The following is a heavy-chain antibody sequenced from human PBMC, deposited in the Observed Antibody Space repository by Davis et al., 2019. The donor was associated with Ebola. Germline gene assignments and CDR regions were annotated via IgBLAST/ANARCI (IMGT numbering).Heavy chain of an antibody. Sequence: GESLKISCAASGFTFSSYAMHWVRQAPGKGLEWVAVISYDGSNKYYADSVKGRFTISRDNSKNTLYLQMNSLRAEDTAVYYCARADGYSGSSDYWGQGTLVAVSS. D-gene: IGHD1-26*01. CDR1: GFTFSSYA. CDR2: ISYDGSNK. CDR3: ARADGYSGSSDY. V-gene: IGHV3-30-3*01. J-gene: IGHJ4*02.